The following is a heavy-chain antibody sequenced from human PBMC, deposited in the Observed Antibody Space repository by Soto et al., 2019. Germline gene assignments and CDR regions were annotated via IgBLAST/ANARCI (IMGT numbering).Heavy chain of an antibody. CDR2: SDNTGST. J-gene: IGHJ6*02. Sequence: PSETLSLTGTVSGDSISNSDYYWNWIRQSPGKGLEGIASSDNTGSTYCDPSLKSGGVIAEDTSKNLFSLKLRSVTAADTALYFCARDGPYYYGFDVGGQGTTVTVS. CDR1: GDSISNSDYY. CDR3: ARDGPYYYGFDV. V-gene: IGHV4-30-4*01.